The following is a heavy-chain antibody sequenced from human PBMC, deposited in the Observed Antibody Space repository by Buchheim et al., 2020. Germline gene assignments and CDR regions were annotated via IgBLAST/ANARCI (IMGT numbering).Heavy chain of an antibody. CDR1: GFTFSSYW. D-gene: IGHD1-1*01. CDR3: ARGGRLRFVERALFYFDY. V-gene: IGHV3-7*01. CDR2: IKQDGSEK. Sequence: EVQLVESGGGLVQPGGSLRLSCAASGFTFSSYWMSWVRQAPGKGLEWVANIKQDGSEKYYVDSVKGRFTISRDNAKNSLYQQMNSLRAEDTAVYYCARGGRLRFVERALFYFDYWGQGTL. J-gene: IGHJ4*02.